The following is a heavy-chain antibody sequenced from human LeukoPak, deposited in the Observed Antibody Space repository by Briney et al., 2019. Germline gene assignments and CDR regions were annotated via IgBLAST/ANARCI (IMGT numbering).Heavy chain of an antibody. CDR3: ARDPGYSSGWFDY. CDR2: ISASSNFI. CDR1: GFTFSSYS. Sequence: GGTLRLSCVVSGFTFSSYSMSWVRQAPGKGLEWVSSISASSNFISYADSVKGRFTISRDNAKKSLYLQMNSVRAEDTAVYYCARDPGYSSGWFDYWGQGTLVTVSS. D-gene: IGHD6-19*01. J-gene: IGHJ4*02. V-gene: IGHV3-21*01.